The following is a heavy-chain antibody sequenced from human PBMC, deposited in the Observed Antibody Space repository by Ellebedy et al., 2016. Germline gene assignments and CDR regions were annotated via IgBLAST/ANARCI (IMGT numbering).Heavy chain of an antibody. J-gene: IGHJ3*01. CDR3: AKWNSGRYAFDV. Sequence: SETLSLTCNVSSGSVTSDYWNWIRRPPGKGLEWIGYVFHTGTTNYNPSLKSRVSMSVDTSKSQFSLGLTSVTAADTAVYYCAKWNSGRYAFDVWGQGTMVTVSS. CDR2: VFHTGTT. V-gene: IGHV4-59*02. CDR1: SGSVTSDY. D-gene: IGHD6-13*01.